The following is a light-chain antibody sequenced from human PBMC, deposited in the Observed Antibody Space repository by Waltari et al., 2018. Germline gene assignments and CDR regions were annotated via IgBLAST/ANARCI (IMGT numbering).Light chain of an antibody. Sequence: QSALTQPRSVSGSPGQSVTISCTGTSSYVCAYNYVSWYQQYPGKAPKLMIYDVNKRPSGVPDRFSGSKFGNTASLTISGLQAEDEADYYCCSLAGSYTWVFGGGTKLTVL. J-gene: IGLJ3*02. CDR3: CSLAGSYTWV. CDR2: DVN. V-gene: IGLV2-11*01. CDR1: SSYVCAYNY.